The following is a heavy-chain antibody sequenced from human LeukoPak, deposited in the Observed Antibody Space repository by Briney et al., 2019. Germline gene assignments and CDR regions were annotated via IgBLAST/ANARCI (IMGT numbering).Heavy chain of an antibody. D-gene: IGHD3-22*01. CDR2: ISAYSGNT. V-gene: IGHV1-18*01. CDR1: GYTFTSYG. CDR3: AREPDSSGYFYDAFDI. Sequence: ASVKVSCKASGYTFTSYGISWVRQAPGQGLEWMGWISAYSGNTNYAQKLQGRVTMTTDTSTSTAYMELRSLRSDDTAVYYCAREPDSSGYFYDAFDIWGQGTMVTVSS. J-gene: IGHJ3*02.